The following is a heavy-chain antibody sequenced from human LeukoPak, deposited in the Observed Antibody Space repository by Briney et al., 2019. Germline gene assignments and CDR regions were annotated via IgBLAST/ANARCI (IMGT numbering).Heavy chain of an antibody. CDR1: GFTFNTYT. V-gene: IGHV3-23*01. Sequence: AGGSLRLSCAASGFTFNTYTMNWVRQAPGKGLEWVSYISGSSGIIDYADPVKGRFIISRDNSKNTLSLQMNSLRAEDTAIYYCAQDRVPGTSPKLDYWGXGTLVTVSS. D-gene: IGHD1-7*01. J-gene: IGHJ4*02. CDR3: AQDRVPGTSPKLDY. CDR2: ISGSSGII.